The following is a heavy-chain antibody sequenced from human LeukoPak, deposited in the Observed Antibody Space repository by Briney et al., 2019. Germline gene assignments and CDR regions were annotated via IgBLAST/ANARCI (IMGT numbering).Heavy chain of an antibody. V-gene: IGHV4-34*01. CDR2: IYYSGST. CDR1: GGSFSGYY. J-gene: IGHJ4*02. D-gene: IGHD4-23*01. CDR3: ARRRRERRNSGVYFDY. Sequence: SETLSLTCAVYGGSFSGYYWSWIRQPPGKGLEWIGSIYYSGSTYYNPSLKSRVTISVDTSKNQFSLKLSSVTAADTAAYYCARRRRERRNSGVYFDYWGQGTLVTVSS.